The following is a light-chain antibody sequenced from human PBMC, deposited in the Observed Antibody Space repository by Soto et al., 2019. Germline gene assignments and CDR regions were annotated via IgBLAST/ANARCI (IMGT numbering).Light chain of an antibody. J-gene: IGKJ1*01. V-gene: IGKV3-15*01. CDR3: HQYNNGPPWT. CDR2: DAS. CDR1: RGISSN. Sequence: IVMTHSPAPLSVSPGERATLSFRSIRGISSNLAWYQQKPGQAPRLLIYDASTRATGIPARFSGSGSGTEFTLTLSSLQSEDFAVYYCHQYNNGPPWTFGQGTKV.